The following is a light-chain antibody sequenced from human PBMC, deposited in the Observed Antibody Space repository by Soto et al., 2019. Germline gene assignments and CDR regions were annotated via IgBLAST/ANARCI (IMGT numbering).Light chain of an antibody. CDR2: AAS. CDR3: QQLNSYPYI. J-gene: IGKJ2*01. CDR1: QGISSY. Sequence: DIQLTQSPSFLSASVGDRVTITCRASQGISSYLAWYQQKPGKAPKLLIYAASTLQSGVPSRFSGSRSGTEFTLTISSLQPEDFATYYCQQLNSYPYIFGQGTKLEI. V-gene: IGKV1-9*01.